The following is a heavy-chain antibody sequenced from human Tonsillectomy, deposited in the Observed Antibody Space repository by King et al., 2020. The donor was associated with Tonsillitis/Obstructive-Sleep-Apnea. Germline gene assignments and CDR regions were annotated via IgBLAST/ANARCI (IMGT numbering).Heavy chain of an antibody. D-gene: IGHD3-10*01. CDR2: ISYDGSYK. Sequence: VQLVESGGGVVQSGRSLRLSCAASGVTFSRYGMHWVRQAPGKGLEWVAIISYDGSYKYYADSVKGRFTISRDNSKNTLYLQMNSLRAEDTAVYYCARAREVYYYGSYYLDYWGQGTLATVSS. CDR3: ARAREVYYYGSYYLDY. V-gene: IGHV3-30*03. J-gene: IGHJ4*02. CDR1: GVTFSRYG.